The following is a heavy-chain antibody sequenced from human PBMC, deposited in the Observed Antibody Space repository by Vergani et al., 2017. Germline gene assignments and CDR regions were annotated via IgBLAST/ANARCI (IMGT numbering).Heavy chain of an antibody. CDR3: VRARCSGPCFMSTWLDS. Sequence: EVQLVESGGGLIQPGGSLRLSCEGSGFSFSGYGMHWVRQSPEKGLVWVSRIKSDGSITNYADSVKGRFTISRDNAKNTLYLEMNSLRGDDTAIYYCVRARCSGPCFMSTWLDSWGQGTLVTVSS. CDR1: GFSFSGYG. D-gene: IGHD5-12*01. V-gene: IGHV3-74*01. CDR2: IKSDGSIT. J-gene: IGHJ5*01.